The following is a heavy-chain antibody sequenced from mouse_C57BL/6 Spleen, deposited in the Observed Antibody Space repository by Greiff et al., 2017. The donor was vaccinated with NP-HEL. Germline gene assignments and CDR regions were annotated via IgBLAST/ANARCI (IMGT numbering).Heavy chain of an antibody. V-gene: IGHV2-9-1*01. CDR2: IWTGGGT. CDR1: GFSLTSYA. CDR3: ARNEAIYYGYDEYFDV. J-gene: IGHJ1*03. Sequence: QVQLKQSGPGLVAPSQSLSITCTVSGFSLTSYAISWVRQPPGKGLEWLGVIWTGGGTNYNSALKSRLSISKDNSKSQVFLKMNSLQTDDTARYYCARNEAIYYGYDEYFDVWGTGTTVTVSS. D-gene: IGHD2-2*01.